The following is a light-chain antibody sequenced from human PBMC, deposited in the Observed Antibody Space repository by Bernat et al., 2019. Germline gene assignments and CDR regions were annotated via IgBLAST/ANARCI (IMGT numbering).Light chain of an antibody. CDR1: QSVSSRF. Sequence: EFVLTPSPGTLSLSPGDRATLSCRASQSVSSRFFAWYQQKPGQAPRLLIYDTSTRANGLPDRFSGSVSRTDFTLTISRLEPEDFAVYFCQQYGNSPMYTFGQGTNLEIK. V-gene: IGKV3-20*01. CDR2: DTS. CDR3: QQYGNSPMYT. J-gene: IGKJ2*01.